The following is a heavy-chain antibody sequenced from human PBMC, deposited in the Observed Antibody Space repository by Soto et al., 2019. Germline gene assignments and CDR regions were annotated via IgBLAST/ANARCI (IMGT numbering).Heavy chain of an antibody. J-gene: IGHJ6*03. D-gene: IGHD3-3*01. Sequence: ASVKVSCKASGYTFTSYAMHWVRQAPGQRLEWMGWINAGNGNTKYSQKFQGRVTMTRDTSASTAYMELSSLRSEDTAVYYCARGGVDFWSGYPNYYYYYYMDVWGKGTTVTVSS. CDR3: ARGGVDFWSGYPNYYYYYYMDV. CDR2: INAGNGNT. CDR1: GYTFTSYA. V-gene: IGHV1-3*01.